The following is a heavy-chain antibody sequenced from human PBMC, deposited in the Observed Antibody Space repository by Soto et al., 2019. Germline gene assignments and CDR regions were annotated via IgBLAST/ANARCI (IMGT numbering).Heavy chain of an antibody. CDR3: ARSAGPYYGSGLEGAMDV. J-gene: IGHJ6*02. CDR2: IGTAGDT. Sequence: EVQLVESGGGLVQPGGSLRLSCAASGFTFSSYDMHWVRQATGKGLEWVSAIGTAGDTYYPGSVKGRFTISRENAKNSLYLQMNSLRAGDTSVYYCARSAGPYYGSGLEGAMDVWGQGTTVTVSS. V-gene: IGHV3-13*01. D-gene: IGHD3-10*01. CDR1: GFTFSSYD.